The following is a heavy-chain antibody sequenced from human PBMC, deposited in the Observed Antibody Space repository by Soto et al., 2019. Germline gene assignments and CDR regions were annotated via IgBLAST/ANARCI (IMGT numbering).Heavy chain of an antibody. CDR3: ANGPLDY. Sequence: QVRLVEYGGGLVKPGGSLRLSCVASGFTFTEYYMSWIRQAPGRGLEWVSYIGDNGDKTYYAKSVKGRFTISRDNAKSSLFLQMNSLRHEYTAVYYCANGPLDYWGQGTLVTVSS. CDR2: IGDNGDKT. V-gene: IGHV3-11*01. J-gene: IGHJ4*02. CDR1: GFTFTEYY.